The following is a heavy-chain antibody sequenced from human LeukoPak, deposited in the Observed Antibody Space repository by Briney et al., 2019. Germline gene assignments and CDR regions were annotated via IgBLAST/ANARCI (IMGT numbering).Heavy chain of an antibody. CDR3: ARFDFAKTAYYFDS. D-gene: IGHD3/OR15-3a*01. CDR2: VYSSVNT. V-gene: IGHV4-61*02. J-gene: IGHJ4*02. Sequence: SETLSLTCTVSGDSVSSSAYYWSWIRQPAGKGLEWIGRVYSSVNTDYNPSLKSRVTISLDTSKNQFSLELTSVTAADTAVYFCARFDFAKTAYYFDSWGQGILVTVSS. CDR1: GDSVSSSAYY.